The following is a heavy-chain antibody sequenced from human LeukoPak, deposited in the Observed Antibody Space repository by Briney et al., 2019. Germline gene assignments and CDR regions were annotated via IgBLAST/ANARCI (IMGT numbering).Heavy chain of an antibody. CDR2: ISGSDSTT. Sequence: GGSLRLSCAASGFTFSNYDMNWFRQAPGKRLQWVSYISGSDSTTYYADSVKGRFTISRDKAKNSLYLQMNSLRVEDPAVYYCGRGLPTSKSPHWSAPWGQGTLVTVSS. D-gene: IGHD2-2*01. CDR1: GFTFSNYD. J-gene: IGHJ5*02. CDR3: GRGLPTSKSPHWSAP. V-gene: IGHV3-48*03.